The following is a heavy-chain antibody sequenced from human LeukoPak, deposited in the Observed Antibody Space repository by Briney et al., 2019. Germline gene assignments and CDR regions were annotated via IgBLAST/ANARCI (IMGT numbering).Heavy chain of an antibody. V-gene: IGHV3-30*02. D-gene: IGHD4-17*01. CDR3: AKEIWPTVTTPGHTYSDY. CDR2: IRYDGSNK. CDR1: GFTFSSYA. J-gene: IGHJ4*02. Sequence: GGSLRRSCAVSGFTFSSYAMHWVRQAPGQGLEWVAFIRYDGSNKYYAHSVKGRFTISRDNSKNTLYLQMNSLRAEDTAVYYCAKEIWPTVTTPGHTYSDYWGQGALVTVSS.